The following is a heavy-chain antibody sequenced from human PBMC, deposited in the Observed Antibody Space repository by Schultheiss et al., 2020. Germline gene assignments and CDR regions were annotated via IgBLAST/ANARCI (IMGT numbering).Heavy chain of an antibody. CDR3: ARGSRNYYYYYYMDV. J-gene: IGHJ6*03. CDR2: ISSSSSDI. V-gene: IGHV3-21*01. CDR1: GFTFSSDS. Sequence: GGSLRLSCAASGFTFSSDSMNWVRQAPGKGLEWVSSISSSSSDIYYADSVKGRFTISRDNAKNSLYLQMNSLRAEDTAVYYCARGSRNYYYYYYMDVWGKGTTVTGYS. D-gene: IGHD2-2*01.